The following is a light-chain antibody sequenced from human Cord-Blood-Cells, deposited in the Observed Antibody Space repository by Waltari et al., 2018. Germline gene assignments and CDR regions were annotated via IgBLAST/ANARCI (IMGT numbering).Light chain of an antibody. V-gene: IGLV2-23*01. CDR2: EGS. J-gene: IGLJ3*02. CDR3: CSYAGSSTLV. CDR1: STDVGRYNL. Sequence: QSALTQPASVSGSPGQSITIPCTGTSTDVGRYNLVSWYQQPPGKAPKLMIYEGSKRPSGVSNRFSRSKSGNTASLTISGLQAEDEADYYCCSYAGSSTLVFGGGTKLTVL.